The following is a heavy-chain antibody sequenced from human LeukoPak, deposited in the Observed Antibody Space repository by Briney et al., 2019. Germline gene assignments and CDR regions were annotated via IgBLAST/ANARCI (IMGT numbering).Heavy chain of an antibody. D-gene: IGHD4-23*01. CDR2: IHYSGIT. CDR1: GYSTSSDNW. Sequence: SETLSLTCAVSGYSTSSDNWWGWIRQPPGKGLEWIEYIHYSGITYYSPSLKSRVTLSVDTSKNQFSLRLSSVTAVDTAVYYCARKPNSIYWFDPWGQGTLVTVSS. J-gene: IGHJ5*02. CDR3: ARKPNSIYWFDP. V-gene: IGHV4-28*01.